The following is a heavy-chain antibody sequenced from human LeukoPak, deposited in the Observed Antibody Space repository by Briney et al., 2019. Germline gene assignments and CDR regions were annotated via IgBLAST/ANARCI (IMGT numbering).Heavy chain of an antibody. CDR1: GFTVSSNY. Sequence: GGSLRLSCAASGFTVSSNYMSWVRQAPGKGLEWVSSIGSSSRSIYYADSVKGRFTVSRDNAKNSLYLQMSSLRAEDTAVYYCARESGEAFDFWGQGTMVTVSS. V-gene: IGHV3-21*01. CDR3: ARESGEAFDF. CDR2: IGSSSRSI. D-gene: IGHD3-10*01. J-gene: IGHJ3*01.